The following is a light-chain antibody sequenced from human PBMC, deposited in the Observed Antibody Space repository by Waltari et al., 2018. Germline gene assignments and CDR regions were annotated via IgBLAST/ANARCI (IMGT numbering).Light chain of an antibody. CDR1: QSISTY. CDR3: QQSYNTPQT. J-gene: IGKJ2*01. CDR2: DAS. Sequence: DIQMTQSPSSLSASVGDRVTITCRKSQSISTYLTWYQQKPGKAPNLLIYDASSLQSGVPSRFSGSGSGTDFTLTISTLQAEDFATYYCQQSYNTPQTFGQGTSLEIK. V-gene: IGKV1-39*01.